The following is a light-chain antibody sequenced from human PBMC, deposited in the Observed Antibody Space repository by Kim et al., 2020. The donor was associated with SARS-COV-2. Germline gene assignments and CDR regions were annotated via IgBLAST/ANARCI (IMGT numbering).Light chain of an antibody. CDR3: QQDGSSQGLT. V-gene: IGKV3-20*01. J-gene: IGKJ4*01. Sequence: EIVLTQSPGTLSLSPGERATLSCRASQSVVSTYLAWYQQKPGQAPRLLIYASSSRATGIPDRFSGSGSGTDFTLTISRLEPEDFAVYYCQQDGSSQGLTFGGGTKVEIK. CDR2: ASS. CDR1: QSVVSTY.